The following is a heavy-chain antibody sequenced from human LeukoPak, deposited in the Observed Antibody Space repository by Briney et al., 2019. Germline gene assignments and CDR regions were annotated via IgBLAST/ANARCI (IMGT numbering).Heavy chain of an antibody. Sequence: ASVKVSCKASGYTFTSYDINWVRQATGQGLEWMGWMNPNSGNTGYAQKFQGRVTMTRNTSISTAYMELSSLRSEDTAVYYCARTPDYYDSSGYYSDRGDAFDIWGQGTMVTVSS. CDR2: MNPNSGNT. CDR3: ARTPDYYDSSGYYSDRGDAFDI. V-gene: IGHV1-8*01. D-gene: IGHD3-22*01. CDR1: GYTFTSYD. J-gene: IGHJ3*02.